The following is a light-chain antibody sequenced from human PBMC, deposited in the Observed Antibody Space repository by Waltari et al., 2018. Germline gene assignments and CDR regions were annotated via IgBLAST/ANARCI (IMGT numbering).Light chain of an antibody. CDR1: QSISRW. CDR3: QQYVTSLMWP. Sequence: IQMTQPPSTLSASVGDRVTITCRASQSISRWLAWYQQKPGKAPNILIYKASTLQSGVPSRFSGSGSGTEFSLTINSLQSDDFATYYCQQYVTSLMWPFGQGTRVEIK. CDR2: KAS. J-gene: IGKJ1*01. V-gene: IGKV1-5*03.